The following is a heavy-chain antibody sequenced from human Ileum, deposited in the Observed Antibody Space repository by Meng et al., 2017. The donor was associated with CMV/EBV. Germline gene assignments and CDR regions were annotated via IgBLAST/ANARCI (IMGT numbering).Heavy chain of an antibody. CDR3: ARVGGYQLLPYDAFDI. D-gene: IGHD2-2*01. Sequence: SETLSLTCTVSGGSISSYYWSWIRQPPGKGLEWIGYIYYSGSTNYNPSLKSRVTISVDTSKNQFSLKLSSVTAADTAVYYCARVGGYQLLPYDAFDIWGQGTMVTV. J-gene: IGHJ3*02. CDR1: GGSISSYY. V-gene: IGHV4-59*01. CDR2: IYYSGST.